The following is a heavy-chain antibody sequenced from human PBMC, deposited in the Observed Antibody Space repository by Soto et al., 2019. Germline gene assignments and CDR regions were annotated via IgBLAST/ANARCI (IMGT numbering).Heavy chain of an antibody. V-gene: IGHV3-7*03. D-gene: IGHD3-10*01. J-gene: IGHJ6*02. CDR2: IKEDGSEK. CDR3: ASPRFRGMDV. CDR1: GFRISNYF. Sequence: GGSLRLSCVGSGFRISNYFMSWVRQAPGKGLEWVANIKEDGSEKYYVESVKGRFTISRDNAKNSLYLQVNSLRDEDTAVYYCASPRFRGMDVWDQGTTVTVSS.